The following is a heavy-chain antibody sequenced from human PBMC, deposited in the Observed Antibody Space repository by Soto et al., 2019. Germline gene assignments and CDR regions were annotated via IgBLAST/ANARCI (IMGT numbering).Heavy chain of an antibody. CDR2: IYYSGST. CDR3: ARSLSGGDAFDI. V-gene: IGHV4-30-4*01. D-gene: IGHD3-10*01. J-gene: IGHJ3*02. CDR1: GGSISSGDYY. Sequence: SETLSLTCTVSGGSISSGDYYWSWIRQPPGKGLEWIGYIYYSGSTYYNPSLKSRVTISVDTSKNQFSLKLSSVTAADTAVYYCARSLSGGDAFDIWGQGTMVTVS.